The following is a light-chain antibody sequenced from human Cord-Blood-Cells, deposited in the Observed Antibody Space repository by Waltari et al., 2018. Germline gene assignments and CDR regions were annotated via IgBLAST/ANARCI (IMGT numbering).Light chain of an antibody. CDR3: MQALQTGT. CDR2: DAS. V-gene: IGKV1-13*02. Sequence: AIQLTQSPSSLSASVGDRVTITCRASQGISSALAWYQQKPGKAPKLLIYDASSLESGVPDRFSGSGSGTDFTLKISRVEAEDVGVYYCMQALQTGTFGQGTKVEIK. CDR1: QGISSA. J-gene: IGKJ1*01.